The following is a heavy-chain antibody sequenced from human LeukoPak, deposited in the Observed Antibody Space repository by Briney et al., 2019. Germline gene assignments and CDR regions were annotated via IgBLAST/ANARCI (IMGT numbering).Heavy chain of an antibody. V-gene: IGHV4-39*07. CDR2: IYYSGPT. CDR1: GGSVSSSSYY. Sequence: SETLSLTCTVSGGSVSSSSYYWAWIRQAPGKGLEWIGSIYYSGPTNYSPSLKSRVTISLDTSKNQFSLNINFVTAADTAVYYCARDVPGGRNDYWGQGTLVTVSS. D-gene: IGHD3-16*01. CDR3: ARDVPGGRNDY. J-gene: IGHJ4*02.